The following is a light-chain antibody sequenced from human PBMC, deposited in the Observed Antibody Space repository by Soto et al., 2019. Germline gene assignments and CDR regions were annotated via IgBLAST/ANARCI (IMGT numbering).Light chain of an antibody. CDR2: GTS. CDR3: QQFGDSLWT. CDR1: QSVTKGY. J-gene: IGKJ1*01. V-gene: IGKV3-20*01. Sequence: ENVLTQSPDTLSLYPGEGATLSCRASQSVTKGYLAWYQQKPGQAPKLLIYGTSSRATGVPDRFSASGAATDFPLTISRLEPEDFAVYYCQQFGDSLWTFGQGTRVEVK.